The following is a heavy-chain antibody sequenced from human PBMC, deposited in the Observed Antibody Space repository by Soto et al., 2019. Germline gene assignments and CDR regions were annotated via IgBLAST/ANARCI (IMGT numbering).Heavy chain of an antibody. CDR1: GGSISSYY. Sequence: SETLSLTCTVSGGSISSYYWSWIRQPPGKGLEWIGYIYYSGSTNYNPSLKSRVTISVDTSKNQFSLKLSSVTAADTAVYYCARLGGYYQAFDSWGHGALVTVS. CDR2: IYYSGST. V-gene: IGHV4-59*08. J-gene: IGHJ4*01. CDR3: ARLGGYYQAFDS. D-gene: IGHD3-22*01.